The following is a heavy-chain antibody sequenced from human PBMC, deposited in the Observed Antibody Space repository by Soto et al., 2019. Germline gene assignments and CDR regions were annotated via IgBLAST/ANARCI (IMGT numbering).Heavy chain of an antibody. J-gene: IGHJ6*02. CDR2: IIPIFGTA. D-gene: IGHD2-2*01. V-gene: IGHV1-69*12. Sequence: QVQLVQSGAEVKKPGSSVKVSCKASGGTFSSYAISWVRQAPGQGLEWMGGIIPIFGTANYAQKFQGRVTITADESTSNAYMELGSRRYEDTAVYNCGSGGGYCISTSCYAVAGMDVWGQGTTVTVSS. CDR3: GSGGGYCISTSCYAVAGMDV. CDR1: GGTFSSYA.